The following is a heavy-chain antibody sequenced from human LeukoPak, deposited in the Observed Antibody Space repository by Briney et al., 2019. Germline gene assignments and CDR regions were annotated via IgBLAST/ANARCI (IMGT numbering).Heavy chain of an antibody. CDR1: GFTFSNYG. CDR3: AREGPRGNSQFDY. V-gene: IGHV3-33*01. CDR2: IWYDGSNK. D-gene: IGHD2/OR15-2a*01. Sequence: GGSLRLSCAASGFTFSNYGMHWVRQAPGKGLEWVALIWYDGSNKYYTDSVKGRLTISRDNSKDTLFLQMNSLRAEDTAAYYCAREGPRGNSQFDYWGQGTLVTVSS. J-gene: IGHJ4*02.